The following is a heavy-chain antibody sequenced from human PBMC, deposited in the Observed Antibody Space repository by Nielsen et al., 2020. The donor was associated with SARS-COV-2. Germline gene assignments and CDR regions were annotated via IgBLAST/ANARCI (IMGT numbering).Heavy chain of an antibody. CDR2: ISSNGHST. CDR3: ARGEDYAFDI. V-gene: IGHV3-64*04. D-gene: IGHD1-26*01. CDR1: GFIFTSYA. J-gene: IGHJ3*02. Sequence: GESLKISCSASGFIFTSYAMHWVRQAPGKGLEYVSTISSNGHSTFYADSVKGRFTISRDNSKNSLYLQMNSLRAEDTAVYYCARGEDYAFDIWGQGTMVTVSS.